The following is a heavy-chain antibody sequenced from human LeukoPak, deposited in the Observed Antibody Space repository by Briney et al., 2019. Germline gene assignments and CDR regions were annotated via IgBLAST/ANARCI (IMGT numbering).Heavy chain of an antibody. V-gene: IGHV4-34*01. Sequence: PSETLSLTCAVYGGSFSGYYWSWIRQPPGKGLEWIGEINHSGSTNYNPSLKSRVTISVDTSKNQFSLKLSSVTAADTAVYYCASGYSSGWKVFDYWGQGTLVTVSS. CDR2: INHSGST. J-gene: IGHJ4*02. D-gene: IGHD6-19*01. CDR1: GGSFSGYY. CDR3: ASGYSSGWKVFDY.